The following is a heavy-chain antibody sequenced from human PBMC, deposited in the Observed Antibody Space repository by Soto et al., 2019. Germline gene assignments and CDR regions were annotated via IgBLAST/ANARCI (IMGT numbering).Heavy chain of an antibody. J-gene: IGHJ4*02. Sequence: GGSLRLSCAASGFSFGSYALSWVRQAPGKGLEWVSTISGSDGKTFYADSVRGRFSISRDTSQSTLYLQMNSLRADDTAMYYCARWSYLDYWGQGTRVTVSS. CDR3: ARWSYLDY. CDR1: GFSFGSYA. D-gene: IGHD3-3*01. V-gene: IGHV3-23*01. CDR2: ISGSDGKT.